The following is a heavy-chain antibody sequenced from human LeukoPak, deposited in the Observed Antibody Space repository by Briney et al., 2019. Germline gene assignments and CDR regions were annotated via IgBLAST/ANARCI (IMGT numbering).Heavy chain of an antibody. CDR2: IYYSGST. J-gene: IGHJ4*02. V-gene: IGHV4-59*01. CDR3: ARAQARLGGLDY. D-gene: IGHD2-15*01. Sequence: SETLSLTCTVSGSSINNYYWSWIRQPPWKGLEWIGYIYYSGSTNYNPSLKSRVTISVDTSKNQFSLKLSSVTAADTAVYYCARAQARLGGLDYWGQGTLVTVSS. CDR1: GSSINNYY.